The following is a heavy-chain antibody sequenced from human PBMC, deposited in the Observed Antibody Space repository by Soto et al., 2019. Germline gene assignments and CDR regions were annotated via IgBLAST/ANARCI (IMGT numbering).Heavy chain of an antibody. J-gene: IGHJ4*02. V-gene: IGHV1-18*01. CDR3: ARAGTPIDY. Sequence: QVQLVQSGAEVKKPGASVKVACKTSGYTFTNFGISWVRQAPGQGLEWMGWISAYNGNTNYAQKFQGSVTMTTDTSTSTGYMELRSLRSDDTAVYYCARAGTPIDYWGQGTLVTVSS. D-gene: IGHD3-10*01. CDR2: ISAYNGNT. CDR1: GYTFTNFG.